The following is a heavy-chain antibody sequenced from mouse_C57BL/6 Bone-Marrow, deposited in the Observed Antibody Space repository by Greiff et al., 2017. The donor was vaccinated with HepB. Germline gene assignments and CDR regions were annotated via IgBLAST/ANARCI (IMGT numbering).Heavy chain of an antibody. CDR1: GYTFTSYW. CDR2: IDPSDSYT. D-gene: IGHD2-4*01. Sequence: VQLQQPGAELVKPGASVKLSCKASGYTFTSYWMQWVKQRPGQGLEWIGEIDPSDSYTNYNQKFKGKATLTVDTSSSTAYLKLSSLTSEDAAVYYCSRSTMITATGYYFDYWGQGTTLTVSS. V-gene: IGHV1-50*01. J-gene: IGHJ2*01. CDR3: SRSTMITATGYYFDY.